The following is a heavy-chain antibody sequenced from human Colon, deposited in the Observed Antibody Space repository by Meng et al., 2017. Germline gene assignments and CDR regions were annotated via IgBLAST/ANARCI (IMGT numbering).Heavy chain of an antibody. D-gene: IGHD2-15*01. Sequence: QGSLQESGPGLAKPSETLSLTCTVSGGSMSGYYWNWIRQPAGKGLEWIGHIYSSGRTNYNPSLKSRVTISVDSSKNQFSLNLTSVTAADTAVYFCARVQRFCTGGICSNWFDPWGQGTLVTVSS. V-gene: IGHV4-4*07. CDR2: IYSSGRT. CDR3: ARVQRFCTGGICSNWFDP. J-gene: IGHJ5*02. CDR1: GGSMSGYY.